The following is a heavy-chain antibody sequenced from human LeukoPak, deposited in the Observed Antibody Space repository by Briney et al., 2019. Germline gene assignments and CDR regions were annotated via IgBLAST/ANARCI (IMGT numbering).Heavy chain of an antibody. CDR1: GYTFTGYY. D-gene: IGHD6-19*01. CDR3: ARGARIVVAGPEGSFDY. Sequence: ASVKVSCKASGYTFTGYYIHWVRQAPGQGLEWMGWINPNNGGTKYVQKFQGRVTMTRDTSISTVYMELIRPRSDDTGVYYCARGARIVVAGPEGSFDYWGQGTLVTVSS. J-gene: IGHJ4*02. CDR2: INPNNGGT. V-gene: IGHV1-2*02.